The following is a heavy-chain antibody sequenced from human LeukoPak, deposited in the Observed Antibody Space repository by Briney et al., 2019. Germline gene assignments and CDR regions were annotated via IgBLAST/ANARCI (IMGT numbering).Heavy chain of an antibody. CDR2: IRYDGSHK. D-gene: IGHD6-19*01. J-gene: IGHJ4*02. V-gene: IGHV3-30*02. CDR1: GFTFSSNA. CDR3: AKDLSRIAVAQRGY. Sequence: AGGSLRLSCAAPGFTFSSNAMHWVRQAPGKGLEWVAFIRYDGSHKYYAASVKGRFTISRDNSNNTLYLQMNSLRAEDTAVYYCAKDLSRIAVAQRGYWGQGTLVTVSS.